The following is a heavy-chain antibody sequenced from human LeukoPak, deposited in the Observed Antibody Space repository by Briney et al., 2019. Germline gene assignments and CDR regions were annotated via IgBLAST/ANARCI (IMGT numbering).Heavy chain of an antibody. V-gene: IGHV1-3*04. CDR2: INIGNGNT. D-gene: IGHD2-15*01. CDR3: ARDIGVPNYFDY. CDR1: GYTFTSHS. J-gene: IGHJ4*02. Sequence: ASVKVSCKAFGYTFTSHSIHWVRQAPGQRLEWMGWINIGNGNTKYSQKLQDRVTFTRDTSANTAYMELSSLRSEDTAVYYCARDIGVPNYFDYWGQGTLVSVSS.